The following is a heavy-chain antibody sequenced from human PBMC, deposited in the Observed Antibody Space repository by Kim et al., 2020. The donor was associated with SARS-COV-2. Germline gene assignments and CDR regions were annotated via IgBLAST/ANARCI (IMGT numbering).Heavy chain of an antibody. J-gene: IGHJ4*02. V-gene: IGHV4-4*02. CDR2: IYHSGST. D-gene: IGHD3-10*01. CDR3: ARGSFRGVIIASPVGY. Sequence: SETLSLTCAVSGGSISSSNWWSWVRQPPGKGLEWIGEIYHSGSTNYNPSLKSRVTISVDKSKNQFSLKLSSVTAADTAVYYCARGSFRGVIIASPVGYWGQGTLVTVSS. CDR1: GGSISSSNW.